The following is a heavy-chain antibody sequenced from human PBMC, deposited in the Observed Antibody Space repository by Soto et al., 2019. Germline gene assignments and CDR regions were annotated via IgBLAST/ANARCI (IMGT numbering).Heavy chain of an antibody. Sequence: ASVKVSCKASGYTFTSYGISWVRQAPGQGLEWMGWISTFHGNTNYAQKFQGSVTMTTDTSTSTAYMELRSLTSDDTAIYYCARTRGVDFGVVVYYYGMDVWGQGTTVTVSS. D-gene: IGHD3-3*01. CDR3: ARTRGVDFGVVVYYYGMDV. CDR1: GYTFTSYG. V-gene: IGHV1-18*04. CDR2: ISTFHGNT. J-gene: IGHJ6*02.